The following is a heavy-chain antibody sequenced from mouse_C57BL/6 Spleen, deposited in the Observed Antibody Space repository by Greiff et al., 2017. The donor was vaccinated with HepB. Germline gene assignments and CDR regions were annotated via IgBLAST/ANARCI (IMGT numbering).Heavy chain of an antibody. J-gene: IGHJ1*03. CDR3: ARTPYYGSSPLYWYFDV. D-gene: IGHD1-1*01. Sequence: EVQLQQSGPELVKPGASVKISCKASGYSFTDYNMNWVKQSNGKSLEWIGVINPNYGTTSYNQKFKGKATLTVDQSYSTAYMQLNSLTYEDSAVYYCARTPYYGSSPLYWYFDVWGTGTTVTVSS. CDR2: INPNYGTT. V-gene: IGHV1-39*01. CDR1: GYSFTDYN.